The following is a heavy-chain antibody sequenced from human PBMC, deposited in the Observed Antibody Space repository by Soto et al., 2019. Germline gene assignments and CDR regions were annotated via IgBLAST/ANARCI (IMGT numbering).Heavy chain of an antibody. D-gene: IGHD4-17*01. CDR1: GFTFSSYA. J-gene: IGHJ6*02. CDR3: AKDLTTVTTRTGMDV. V-gene: IGHV3-23*01. CDR2: ISGSGGST. Sequence: PVGSLRLSCAASGFTFSSYAMSWVRQAPGKGLEWVSAISGSGGSTYYADSVKGRFTISRDNSKNTLYLQMNSLRAEDTAVYYCAKDLTTVTTRTGMDVWGQGTTVTVSS.